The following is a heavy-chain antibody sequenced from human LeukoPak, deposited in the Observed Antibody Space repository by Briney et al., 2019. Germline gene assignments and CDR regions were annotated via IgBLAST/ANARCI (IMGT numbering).Heavy chain of an antibody. CDR2: ISGSGGST. J-gene: IGHJ4*02. CDR3: ARDVRGRIQKRSRDNSSGWHSLDY. D-gene: IGHD6-19*01. CDR1: GFTFSSYA. V-gene: IGHV3-23*01. Sequence: GGSLRLSCAASGFTFSSYAMSWVRQAPGKGLEWVSAISGSGGSTYYADSVKGRFTISRDNAKNSLYLQMNSLRAEDTAVYYCARDVRGRIQKRSRDNSSGWHSLDYWGQGTLVTVSS.